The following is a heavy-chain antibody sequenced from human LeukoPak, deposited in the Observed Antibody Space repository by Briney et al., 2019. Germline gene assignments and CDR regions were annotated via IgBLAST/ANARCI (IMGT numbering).Heavy chain of an antibody. V-gene: IGHV4-34*01. CDR2: INHSGST. CDR3: ARGPYYGSGGYSMVDSYYYYYMDV. J-gene: IGHJ6*03. D-gene: IGHD3-10*01. CDR1: GGSFSGYY. Sequence: SETLSLTCAVYGGSFSGYYWSWIRQPPGKGLEWIGEINHSGSTNYNPSLKSRVTISVDTSKNQFSLKLSSVTAADTAVYYCARGPYYGSGGYSMVDSYYYYYMDVWGKGTTVTVSS.